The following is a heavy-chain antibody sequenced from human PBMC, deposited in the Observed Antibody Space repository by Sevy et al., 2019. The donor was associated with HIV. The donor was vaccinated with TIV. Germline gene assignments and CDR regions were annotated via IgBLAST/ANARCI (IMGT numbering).Heavy chain of an antibody. CDR1: GFTFTYAW. D-gene: IGHD2-2*01. CDR3: ATDPIVVLLMTDGKDV. V-gene: IGHV3-15*01. Sequence: GGSLRLSCAASGFTFTYAWMSWVRQAPGKGLEWLGRIKSKPDGGTTDHAAPVKGRFTISRDDSKNTLFLQMNSLKMEDTAAYYCATDPIVVLLMTDGKDVWGQGTTVTVSS. CDR2: IKSKPDGGTT. J-gene: IGHJ6*02.